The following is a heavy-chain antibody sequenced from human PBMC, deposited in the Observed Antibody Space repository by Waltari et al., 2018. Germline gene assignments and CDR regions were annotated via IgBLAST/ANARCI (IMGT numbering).Heavy chain of an antibody. D-gene: IGHD3-16*01. V-gene: IGHV4-39*01. CDR2: FYYGGKT. J-gene: IGHJ5*02. Sequence: QLQLQESGPGLVKPSGRLSLTCTVSGGSHSSISYYWGWIRQPPGKGLEWIGSFYYGGKTYYNPSLQSRITISVDTSKNQFSLKLNSVTAADTAVYYCARPCCVGGGALLSLDLWGQGTLVTVSS. CDR1: GGSHSSISYY. CDR3: ARPCCVGGGALLSLDL.